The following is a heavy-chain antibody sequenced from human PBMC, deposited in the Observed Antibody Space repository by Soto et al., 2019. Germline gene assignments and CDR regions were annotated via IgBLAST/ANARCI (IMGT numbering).Heavy chain of an antibody. V-gene: IGHV3-33*01. CDR1: AFTLSSSA. Sequence: QVQLVESGGGVVQPGRSLRLSCTASAFTLSSSAMHWVRQAPGKGLEWVAVMWADGSNRHYADSVKGRFTISRDNSKNTLYLQMNSLRAEDTAVYYCASPIFPWEWEVVGHWGQGTLVTVSS. D-gene: IGHD1-26*01. J-gene: IGHJ4*02. CDR3: ASPIFPWEWEVVGH. CDR2: MWADGSNR.